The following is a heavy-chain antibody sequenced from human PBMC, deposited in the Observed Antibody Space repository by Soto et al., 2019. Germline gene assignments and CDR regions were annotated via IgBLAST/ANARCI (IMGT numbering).Heavy chain of an antibody. CDR1: GFIFSEYS. Sequence: AGGSLRLSCKASGFIFSEYSMSWVRQAPGKGLEWVSSISGSSSHMYYADSLKGRFTISRDNAKNSLYLQMSGLRAEDAAVYFCANYTHYSDRSAYHPPYYYDFWGQGILVTVSS. V-gene: IGHV3-21*01. CDR2: ISGSSSHM. D-gene: IGHD3-22*01. J-gene: IGHJ4*02. CDR3: ANYTHYSDRSAYHPPYYYDF.